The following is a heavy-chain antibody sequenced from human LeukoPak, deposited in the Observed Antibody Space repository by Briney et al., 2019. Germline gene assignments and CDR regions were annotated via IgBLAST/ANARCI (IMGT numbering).Heavy chain of an antibody. D-gene: IGHD5-18*01. Sequence: GASVKVSCKASGYTFTRYYMHWVRQAAGQGLEWMGWINPNSGGTNYAQKLQGRVTMTRDTSISTAYMELSRLRSDDTAVYYCARVKGYSYGYFPFDYWGQGTLVTVSS. CDR3: ARVKGYSYGYFPFDY. J-gene: IGHJ4*02. V-gene: IGHV1-2*02. CDR1: GYTFTRYY. CDR2: INPNSGGT.